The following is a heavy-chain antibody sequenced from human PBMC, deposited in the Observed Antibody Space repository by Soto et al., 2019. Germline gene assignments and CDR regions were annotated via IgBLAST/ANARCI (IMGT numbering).Heavy chain of an antibody. Sequence: GGSLRLSCTGSGFDFGDYYMSWVRQAPGKGLEWVSYIDIGDGTTYYTDSVKGRFTISRDNAKKTVYLQMSSLRVEDTALYYCVRPYYSSSWFPFDRWGQGTLVTVSS. D-gene: IGHD6-13*01. CDR3: VRPYYSSSWFPFDR. CDR2: IDIGDGTT. V-gene: IGHV3-11*01. CDR1: GFDFGDYY. J-gene: IGHJ4*02.